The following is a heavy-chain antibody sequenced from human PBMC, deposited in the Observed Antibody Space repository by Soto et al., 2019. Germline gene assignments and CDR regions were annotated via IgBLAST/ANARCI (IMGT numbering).Heavy chain of an antibody. CDR1: SGSISSSNW. D-gene: IGHD6-6*01. V-gene: IGHV4-4*02. CDR3: VSKGLGAARYNWFDP. Sequence: TSETLSLTCAVSSGSISSSNWWSWVRQPPGKGLEWIGEIYHSGSTNYNPSLKSRVTISVDKSKNQFSLKLSSATAADTAVYYCVSKGLGAARYNWFDPWGQGTPVTVSS. CDR2: IYHSGST. J-gene: IGHJ5*02.